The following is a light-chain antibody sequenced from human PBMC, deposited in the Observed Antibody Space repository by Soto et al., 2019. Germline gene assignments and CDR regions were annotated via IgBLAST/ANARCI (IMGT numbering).Light chain of an antibody. V-gene: IGLV1-44*01. CDR2: SNN. J-gene: IGLJ1*01. CDR1: SSNIGSNT. Sequence: QSVLTQPPSASGTPGQRVTISCSGSSSNIGSNTVNWYQQLPGTAPKLLIYSNNQRPSGVPDRFSGSKSGTSASLAISGLQSEDEADSYCASWDDRLNGRVFGTGTKVTVL. CDR3: ASWDDRLNGRV.